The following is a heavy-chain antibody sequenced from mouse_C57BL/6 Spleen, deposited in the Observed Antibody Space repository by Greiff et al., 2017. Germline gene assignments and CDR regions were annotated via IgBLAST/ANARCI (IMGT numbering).Heavy chain of an antibody. Sequence: QVQLQQPGAELVKPGASVKMSCKASGYTFTSYWITWVKQRPGQGLEWIGDIYPGSGSTNYNEKFKSKATLTVDTSSSTAYMQLSSLTSEDSAVYYCAREGAHYGSSYVAIDYFDDWGQGTTLTVSS. CDR2: IYPGSGST. V-gene: IGHV1-55*01. D-gene: IGHD1-1*01. J-gene: IGHJ2*01. CDR1: GYTFTSYW. CDR3: AREGAHYGSSYVAIDYFDD.